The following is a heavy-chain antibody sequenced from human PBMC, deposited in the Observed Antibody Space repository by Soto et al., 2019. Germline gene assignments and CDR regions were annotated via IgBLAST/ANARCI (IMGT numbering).Heavy chain of an antibody. D-gene: IGHD1-7*01. CDR1: GFTFSSYE. J-gene: IGHJ6*02. CDR2: ISSSGSTI. Sequence: PGGSLRLSCAASGFTFSSYEVNWVRQAPGKGLEWVSYISSSGSTIYYADSVKGRFTISRDNAKNSLYLQMNSLRAEDTAVYYCARARPRITGTTGHYGMDVWGQGTTVTVSS. V-gene: IGHV3-48*03. CDR3: ARARPRITGTTGHYGMDV.